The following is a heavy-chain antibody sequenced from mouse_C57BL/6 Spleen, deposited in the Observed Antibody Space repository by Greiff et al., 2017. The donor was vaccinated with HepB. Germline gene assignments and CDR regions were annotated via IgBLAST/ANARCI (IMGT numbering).Heavy chain of an antibody. CDR2: IYPRSCNT. V-gene: IGHV1-81*01. CDR3: AEDSNYLFAY. Sequence: QVQLQQSGAELARPGASVKLSCKASGYTFTSYGISWVKQRTGQGLEWIGEIYPRSCNTYYNEKFKGKATLTADKSSSTAYMELRSLTSEDSAVYFCAEDSNYLFAYWGQGTLVTVSA. CDR1: GYTFTSYG. D-gene: IGHD2-5*01. J-gene: IGHJ3*01.